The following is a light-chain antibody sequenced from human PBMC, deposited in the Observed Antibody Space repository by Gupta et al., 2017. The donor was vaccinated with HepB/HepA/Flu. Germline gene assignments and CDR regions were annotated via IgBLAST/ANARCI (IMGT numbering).Light chain of an antibody. J-gene: IGKJ2*02. CDR3: QQDGSSPWT. CDR2: GAS. CDR1: QSVDGSY. Sequence: EIVLTQSPGTLCLSPGDRATLSCRASQSVDGSYLAWYQQKPGQAPRLVIHGASSRATGIPDRFSGSGSGTDFTLTISKLEPEDFAVYYCQQDGSSPWTFGQGTKLEIK. V-gene: IGKV3-20*01.